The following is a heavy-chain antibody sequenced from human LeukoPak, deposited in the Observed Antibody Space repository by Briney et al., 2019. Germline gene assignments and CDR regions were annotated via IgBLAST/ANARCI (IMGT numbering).Heavy chain of an antibody. CDR1: GFTFSSYA. J-gene: IGHJ5*02. D-gene: IGHD2-2*01. CDR3: ARDGQGLRWGYCSSTSCFNWFDP. CDR2: ISYDGSNK. V-gene: IGHV3-30*04. Sequence: GGSLRLSCAASGFTFSSYAMHWVRQAPGKGLEWVAVISYDGSNKYYADSVKGRFTISRDNSKNTLYLQMNSLRAEDTAVYYCARDGQGLRWGYCSSTSCFNWFDPWGQGTLVTVSS.